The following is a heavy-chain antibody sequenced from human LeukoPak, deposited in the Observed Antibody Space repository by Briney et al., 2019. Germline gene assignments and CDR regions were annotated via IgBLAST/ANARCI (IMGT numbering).Heavy chain of an antibody. J-gene: IGHJ6*03. CDR3: ARDTLHYDILTGYERYYMDV. Sequence: PGGSLRLPCAASGFTFSSYEMNWVRQAPGRGLEWVSYISSSGSTIYYADSVKGRFTISRDNAKNSLYLQMNSLRAEDTAVYYCARDTLHYDILTGYERYYMDVWGKGTTVTVSS. V-gene: IGHV3-48*03. CDR1: GFTFSSYE. D-gene: IGHD3-9*01. CDR2: ISSSGSTI.